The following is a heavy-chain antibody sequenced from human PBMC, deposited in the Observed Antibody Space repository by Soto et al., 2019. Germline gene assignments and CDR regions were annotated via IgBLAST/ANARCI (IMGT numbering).Heavy chain of an antibody. CDR1: GFTFKNYA. CDR2: ISSSSSTI. D-gene: IGHD1-1*01. J-gene: IGHJ4*02. V-gene: IGHV3-48*02. Sequence: EAQLVESGGGLVQPGGSLRLSCVGSGFTFKNYAINWVRQAPGKGLEWVSYISSSSSTIHYADSVRGRFYISRDNARNAVFLQMNNLRDEDTALYYCADLYGKSIHWGQGTLVTVSS. CDR3: ADLYGKSIH.